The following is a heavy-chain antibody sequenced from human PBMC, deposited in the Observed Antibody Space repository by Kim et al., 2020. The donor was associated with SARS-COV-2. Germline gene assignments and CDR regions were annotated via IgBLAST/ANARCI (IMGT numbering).Heavy chain of an antibody. V-gene: IGHV4-39*07. Sequence: SETLSLTCTVSGGSISSSSYYWGWIRQPPGKGLEWIGSIYYSGSTYYNPSLKSRVTISVDTSKNQFSLKLSSVTAADTAVYYCAREAVGAVAGLDYWGQG. J-gene: IGHJ4*02. CDR3: AREAVGAVAGLDY. D-gene: IGHD6-19*01. CDR2: IYYSGST. CDR1: GGSISSSSYY.